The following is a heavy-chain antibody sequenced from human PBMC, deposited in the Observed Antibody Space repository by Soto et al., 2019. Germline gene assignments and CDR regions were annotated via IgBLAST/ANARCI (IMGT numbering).Heavy chain of an antibody. CDR1: GGSVSSGSYY. Sequence: QVQLQESGPGLVKPSETLSLTCTVSGGSVSSGSYYWSWIRQPPGKGLEWIGYIYYSGSTNYNPSLKSRVTISVDTSKNQFSLKLSSVTAADTAVYYCARDYFDWLLFRVGWFDPWGQGTLVTVSS. V-gene: IGHV4-61*01. CDR3: ARDYFDWLLFRVGWFDP. D-gene: IGHD3-9*01. CDR2: IYYSGST. J-gene: IGHJ5*02.